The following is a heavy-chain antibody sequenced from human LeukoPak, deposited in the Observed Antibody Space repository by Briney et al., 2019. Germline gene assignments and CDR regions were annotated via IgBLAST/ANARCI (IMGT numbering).Heavy chain of an antibody. Sequence: ASVKVSCKVSGYTLTELSMHWVRQAPGKGLEWMGGFDPEDGETIYAQKFQGRVTITADESTSTAYMELSSLRSEDTAVYYCARDSFKHQSGYGLFDYWGQGTLVTVSS. CDR1: GYTLTELS. V-gene: IGHV1-24*01. CDR2: FDPEDGET. J-gene: IGHJ4*02. D-gene: IGHD5-12*01. CDR3: ARDSFKHQSGYGLFDY.